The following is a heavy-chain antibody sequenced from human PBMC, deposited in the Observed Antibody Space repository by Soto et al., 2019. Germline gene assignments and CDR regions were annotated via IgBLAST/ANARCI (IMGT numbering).Heavy chain of an antibody. V-gene: IGHV3-11*06. CDR2: ISSSSSYT. CDR3: ARLVAYYDSSGSPYCYGMDV. D-gene: IGHD3-22*01. Sequence: GGSLRLSCAASGFTFSDYYMSWIRQAPGKGLEWVSYISSSSSYTNYADSVKGRFTISRDNAKNSLYLQMNSLRAEDTAVYYCARLVAYYDSSGSPYCYGMDVWGQGTTVTVSS. CDR1: GFTFSDYY. J-gene: IGHJ6*02.